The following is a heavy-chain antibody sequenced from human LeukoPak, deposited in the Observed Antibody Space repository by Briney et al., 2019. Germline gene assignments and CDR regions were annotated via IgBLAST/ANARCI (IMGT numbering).Heavy chain of an antibody. CDR3: ARARYSYGYWFDP. CDR2: STSSGSTT. Sequence: GGSLRLPCAASGFTFSDYYMSWIRQAPGKGLEWISYSTSSGSTTYYADSVKGRFTISRDNAKNTLYLQMNNLRAEDTAVYYCARARYSYGYWFDPWGQGTLVTVSS. D-gene: IGHD5-18*01. J-gene: IGHJ5*02. V-gene: IGHV3-11*01. CDR1: GFTFSDYY.